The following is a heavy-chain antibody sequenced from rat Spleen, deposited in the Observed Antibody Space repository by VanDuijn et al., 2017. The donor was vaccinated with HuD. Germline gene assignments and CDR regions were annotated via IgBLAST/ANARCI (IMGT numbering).Heavy chain of an antibody. CDR2: INSAGST. J-gene: IGHJ2*01. D-gene: IGHD4-3*01. CDR1: GYSITSSYR. CDR3: ARWVGNSGYGFDS. Sequence: EVQLQESGPGLVKPSQSLSLTCSVTGYSITSSYRWNWIRKFPGNKLEWMGYINSAGSTNYNPPLKSRISITRDTTKNQFFLQVNSVTTEDTATYYCARWVGNSGYGFDSWGQGVMVTVSS. V-gene: IGHV3-3*01.